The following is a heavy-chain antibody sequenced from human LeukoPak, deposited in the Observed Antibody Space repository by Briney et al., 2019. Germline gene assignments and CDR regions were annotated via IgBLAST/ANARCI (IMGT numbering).Heavy chain of an antibody. CDR1: GGTFTSYG. CDR2: ISAYNGNT. J-gene: IGHJ4*02. D-gene: IGHD3-22*01. Sequence: GASVKVSCKASGGTFTSYGISWVRQAPGQGLEWMGWISAYNGNTNYAQKLQGRVTMTTDTSTSTAYMELRSLRSDDTAVYYCARASISDYYDSSGYYLCWGQGTLVTVSS. CDR3: ARASISDYYDSSGYYLC. V-gene: IGHV1-18*01.